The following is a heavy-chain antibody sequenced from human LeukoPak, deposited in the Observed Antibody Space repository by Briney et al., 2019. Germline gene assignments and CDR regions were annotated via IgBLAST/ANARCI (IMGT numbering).Heavy chain of an antibody. CDR3: ARARESYYFDY. CDR2: MYTSGNT. D-gene: IGHD3-10*01. V-gene: IGHV4-4*07. J-gene: IGHJ4*02. Sequence: SETLSLTCTVSGVSISSYYWSWIRQPAGKGLEWIGRMYTSGNTNYNPSLKSRVTMSVDTSKNHFSLKLSSLTAADTAVYYCARARESYYFDYWGQGTLVTVSS. CDR1: GVSISSYY.